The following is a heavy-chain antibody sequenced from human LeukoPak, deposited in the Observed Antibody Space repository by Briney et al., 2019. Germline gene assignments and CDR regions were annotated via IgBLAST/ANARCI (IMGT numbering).Heavy chain of an antibody. D-gene: IGHD6-25*01. V-gene: IGHV5-51*01. J-gene: IGHJ2*01. CDR1: GYSFTSYW. CDR3: ARHAIAADWWTDQDKWYFDL. Sequence: GESLKISCKGSGYSFTSYWIGWVRQMPGKGLEWMGIIYPGDSDTRYSPSFQGQVTISADKSISTAYLQWSSLEAPDTAMYYCARHAIAADWWTDQDKWYFDLWGRGTLVTASS. CDR2: IYPGDSDT.